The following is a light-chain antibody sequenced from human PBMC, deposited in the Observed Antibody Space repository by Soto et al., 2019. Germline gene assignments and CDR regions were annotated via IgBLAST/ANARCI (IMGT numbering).Light chain of an antibody. Sequence: EIVLTQSPGTLSLSPGERATLSCRASQSVSSSYLAWYQQKPGQAPRQLIYGASSRATGIPDRFSGSGSGTDFTLTFSILLPEDLEVYYCQYYCTSFGGVTRVEIK. V-gene: IGKV3-20*01. J-gene: IGKJ4*01. CDR3: QYYCTS. CDR1: QSVSSSY. CDR2: GAS.